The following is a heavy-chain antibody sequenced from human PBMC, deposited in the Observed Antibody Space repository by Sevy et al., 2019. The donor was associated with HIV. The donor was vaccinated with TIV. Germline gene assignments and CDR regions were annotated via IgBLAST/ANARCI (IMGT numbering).Heavy chain of an antibody. D-gene: IGHD3-22*01. CDR1: GYTFVTYV. CDR3: VRDANYDSESSGYPFDD. J-gene: IGHJ4*02. Sequence: ASVKVSCKTSGYTFVTYVISWVRHVPGQGPQWMGWISDNDGSTREAQIFQDRVTMTTDRTTSTAYMEVRRLRSDDKAVYYCVRDANYDSESSGYPFDDWGQGTLVTVSS. CDR2: ISDNDGST. V-gene: IGHV1-18*01.